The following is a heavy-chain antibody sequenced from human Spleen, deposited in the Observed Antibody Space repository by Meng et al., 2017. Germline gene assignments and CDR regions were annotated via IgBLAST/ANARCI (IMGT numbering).Heavy chain of an antibody. CDR2: INPNSGGT. Sequence: ASVKVSCKASGYTFTGYYMHWVRQAPGQGLEWMGWINPNSGGTNYAQKFQGRVTMTRDTSISTAYMELSRLRSDDTAVYYCAVRLWFEELLTDYWGQGTLVTVSS. J-gene: IGHJ4*02. CDR1: GYTFTGYY. CDR3: AVRLWFEELLTDY. D-gene: IGHD3-10*01. V-gene: IGHV1-2*02.